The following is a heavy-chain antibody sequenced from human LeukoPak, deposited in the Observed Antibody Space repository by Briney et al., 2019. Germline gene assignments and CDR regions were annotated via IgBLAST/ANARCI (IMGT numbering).Heavy chain of an antibody. V-gene: IGHV1-18*01. CDR1: GYTFTSYS. CDR2: ISAYNGNT. J-gene: IGHJ5*02. Sequence: ASVKVSCKASGYTFTSYSITWVRQAPGQGLEWMGWISAYNGNTNYAQNLQGRVTMTTDTSTSTAYMELRSLRSDDTAVYYCARRAAKGRFDPWGQGTLVTVSS. D-gene: IGHD6-13*01. CDR3: ARRAAKGRFDP.